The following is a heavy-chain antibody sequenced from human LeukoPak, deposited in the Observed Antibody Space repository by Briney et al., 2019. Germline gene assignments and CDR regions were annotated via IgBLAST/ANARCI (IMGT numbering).Heavy chain of an antibody. Sequence: PGGSLRLSCAASGFTFSSYAMHWVRQAPGKGLKWVAVISYDGSNKYYADSVKGRFTISRDNSKNTLYLQMNSLRAEDTAVYYCARERAHSIVVVPAAIVLWGQGTLVTVSS. J-gene: IGHJ4*02. D-gene: IGHD2-2*02. CDR2: ISYDGSNK. CDR1: GFTFSSYA. V-gene: IGHV3-30*01. CDR3: ARERAHSIVVVPAAIVL.